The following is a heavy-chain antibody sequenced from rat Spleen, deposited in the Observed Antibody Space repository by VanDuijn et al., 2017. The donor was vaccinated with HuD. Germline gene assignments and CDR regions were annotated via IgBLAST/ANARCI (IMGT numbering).Heavy chain of an antibody. CDR2: ISHSGTT. CDR3: AGYYNTYAFAY. J-gene: IGHJ3*01. D-gene: IGHD1-10*01. Sequence: EVQLQESGPGLVKPSQSLSLTCSVTGYSLTSNFWGWIRKFPGNKMEWIGHISHSGTTNYNPSLKSRISITRDTSKNQFFLQLNSVTAEDTAAYYCAGYYNTYAFAYWGQGTLVTVSS. CDR1: GYSLTSNF. V-gene: IGHV3-1*01.